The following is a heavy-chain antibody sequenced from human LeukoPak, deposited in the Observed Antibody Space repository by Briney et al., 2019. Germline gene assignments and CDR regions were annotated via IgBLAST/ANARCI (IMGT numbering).Heavy chain of an antibody. CDR3: AKVLTRDYYYYGMDV. J-gene: IGHJ6*02. CDR1: GLTFSSYA. CDR2: ISGSGGST. Sequence: GGSLRLSCAASGLTFSSYAMSWVRQAPGKGLEWVSAISGSGGSTYYADSVKGRFTISRDNSKNTLYLQMNSLRAEDTAVYYCAKVLTRDYYYYGMDVWGQGTTVTVSS. V-gene: IGHV3-23*01.